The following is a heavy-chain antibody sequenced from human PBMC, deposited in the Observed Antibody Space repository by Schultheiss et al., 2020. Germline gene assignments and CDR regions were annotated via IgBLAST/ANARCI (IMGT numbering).Heavy chain of an antibody. CDR1: GGSISSGGYY. Sequence: SETLSLTCTVSGGSISSGGYYWSWIRQPAGKGLEWIGRIYSSGSTNYNLSLKSRVTMSVDTSKKQFSLKLNSVTAADTAVYYCARGGNFGDYVPNFDYWGQGTLVTVSS. J-gene: IGHJ4*02. CDR3: ARGGNFGDYVPNFDY. D-gene: IGHD4-17*01. V-gene: IGHV4-61*02. CDR2: IYSSGST.